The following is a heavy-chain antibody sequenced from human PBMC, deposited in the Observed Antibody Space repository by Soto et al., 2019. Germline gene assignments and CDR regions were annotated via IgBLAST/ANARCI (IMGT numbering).Heavy chain of an antibody. CDR2: ISSTAGRTS. CDR1: GFTFNTYP. J-gene: IGHJ6*02. CDR3: AKGVLSFHYGMEV. D-gene: IGHD3-10*01. V-gene: IGHV3-23*01. Sequence: GGSLRLSCATSGFTFNTYPMTWVRQAPGKGLEWVSSISSTAGRTSSYADSVKGRFAISRDFSDNTVYLQMNNLRVDDTAVYFCAKGVLSFHYGMEVWGQGTTVTVS.